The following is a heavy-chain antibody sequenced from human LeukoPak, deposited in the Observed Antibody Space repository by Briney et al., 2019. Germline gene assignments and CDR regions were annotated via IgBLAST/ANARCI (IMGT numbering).Heavy chain of an antibody. V-gene: IGHV1-24*01. Sequence: ASVKVSCKVSGYTLTELSMHWVRQAPGKGLEWMGGFDPEDGETIYAQKFQGRVTTTEDTSTDTAYMEPSSLRSEDTAVYYCATGREKPYYGSGSYYFDYWGQGTLVTVSS. J-gene: IGHJ4*02. CDR3: ATGREKPYYGSGSYYFDY. CDR2: FDPEDGET. CDR1: GYTLTELS. D-gene: IGHD3-10*01.